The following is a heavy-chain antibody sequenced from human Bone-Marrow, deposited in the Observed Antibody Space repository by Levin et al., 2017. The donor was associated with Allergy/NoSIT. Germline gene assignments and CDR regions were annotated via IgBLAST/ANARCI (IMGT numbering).Heavy chain of an antibody. Sequence: ASVKVSCKASGYTFTGYYIHWVRQAPGQGPEWMGRINPDSDVTDYAPKFRGRVTMTADTSITTAYIELSSLRSDDTAVYFCARDAEGVVALKYYYYYMDVWGRGTTVTVSS. D-gene: IGHD2-15*01. CDR1: GYTFTGYY. V-gene: IGHV1-2*02. CDR2: INPDSDVT. CDR3: ARDAEGVVALKYYYYYMDV. J-gene: IGHJ6*03.